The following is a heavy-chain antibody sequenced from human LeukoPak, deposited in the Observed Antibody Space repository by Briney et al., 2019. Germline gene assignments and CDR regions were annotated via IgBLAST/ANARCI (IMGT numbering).Heavy chain of an antibody. D-gene: IGHD6-19*01. Sequence: GGSLRLSCAASGFTFDDYGMGWVRQAPGKGLEWVSGINWSGGRTGYADSVKSRFTISRDNAKNSLYLQMNSLRAEDTALYYCAKRSNSGWNLDYWGQGTLVTVSS. CDR1: GFTFDDYG. V-gene: IGHV3-20*04. CDR3: AKRSNSGWNLDY. J-gene: IGHJ4*02. CDR2: INWSGGRT.